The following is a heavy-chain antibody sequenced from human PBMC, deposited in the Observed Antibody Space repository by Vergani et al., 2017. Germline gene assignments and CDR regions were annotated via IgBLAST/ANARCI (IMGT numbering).Heavy chain of an antibody. D-gene: IGHD2-8*01. CDR3: VRDPWENGGPYSGC. CDR2: ISHSGYT. CDR1: GYSISSGYY. Sequence: QVQLQESGPGLLKPSETLSLTCTVSGYSISSGYYWGWIRQPPGKGLEWIGSISHSGYTFYSPSLKSRVSMSVDTSKNQFSLRVNSVTAADTAVYYCVRDPWENGGPYSGCWGRGTLVSVSS. V-gene: IGHV4-38-2*02. J-gene: IGHJ4*02.